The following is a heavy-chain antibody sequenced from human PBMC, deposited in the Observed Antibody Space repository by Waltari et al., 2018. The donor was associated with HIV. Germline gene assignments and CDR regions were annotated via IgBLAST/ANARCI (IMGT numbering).Heavy chain of an antibody. J-gene: IGHJ4*02. V-gene: IGHV1-3*01. D-gene: IGHD6-19*01. CDR1: GYTFTSYA. Sequence: QVQLVQSGAEVKKPGASVKVSCKASGYTFTSYAMHWVRQAPGQRLEWMGWINAGSGNTKYSQKFQGRVTITRDTSASTAYMELSSLRSEDTAVYYCARDLVSTAGTNYWGQGALVTVSS. CDR3: ARDLVSTAGTNY. CDR2: INAGSGNT.